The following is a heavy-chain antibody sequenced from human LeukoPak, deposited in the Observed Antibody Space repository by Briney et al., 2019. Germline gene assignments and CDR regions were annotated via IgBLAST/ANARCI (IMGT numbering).Heavy chain of an antibody. D-gene: IGHD3-9*01. CDR3: ARGTLRFDWTNPDVRALYHYYYMDV. CDR2: INPSGST. CDR1: GDSFSGSY. J-gene: IGHJ6*03. V-gene: IGHV4-34*01. Sequence: KPSETLSLTCAVHGDSFSGSYWNWIRQPPGKGLEWIGEINPSGSTNYNPSLKSRLAISLDKSKNQFSLNLTSVTAADTAVYYCARGTLRFDWTNPDVRALYHYYYMDVWGKGTTVTVSS.